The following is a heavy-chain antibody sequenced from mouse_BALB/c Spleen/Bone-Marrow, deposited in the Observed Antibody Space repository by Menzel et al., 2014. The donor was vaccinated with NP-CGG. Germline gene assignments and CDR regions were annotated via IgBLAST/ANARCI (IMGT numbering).Heavy chain of an antibody. CDR1: GFTFSDYY. V-gene: IGHV5-12*02. CDR2: ISNGGGST. D-gene: IGHD1-2*01. J-gene: IGHJ4*01. Sequence: EVKLVESGGGLVQPGGSLKLSCATSGFTFSDYYMYWVRQTPEKRLEWVAYISNGGGSTYSPDTVKGRFTISRENAKNNLYLQMSRLKSEDTAMYYCARGGDSLQRQRSMDCWSQGTSVTVSS. CDR3: ARGGDSLQRQRSMDC.